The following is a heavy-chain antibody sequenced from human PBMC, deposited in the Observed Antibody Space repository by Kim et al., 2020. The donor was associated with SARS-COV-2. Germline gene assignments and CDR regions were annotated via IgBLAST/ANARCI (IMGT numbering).Heavy chain of an antibody. D-gene: IGHD3-16*01. Sequence: SETLSLTCAVYGGSFSGYYWSWIRQPPWKGLEWIGEINHSGSTNYNPSLKSRVTISVDTSKNQFSLKLSSVTAADTAVYYCARGLYGGWRWSPNDAFDIWGQGTMVTVSS. V-gene: IGHV4-34*01. CDR2: INHSGST. J-gene: IGHJ3*02. CDR3: ARGLYGGWRWSPNDAFDI. CDR1: GGSFSGYY.